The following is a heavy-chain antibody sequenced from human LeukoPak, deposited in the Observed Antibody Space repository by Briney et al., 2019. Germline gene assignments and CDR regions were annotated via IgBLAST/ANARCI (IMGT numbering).Heavy chain of an antibody. V-gene: IGHV3-9*01. CDR2: ISWNSGSI. J-gene: IGHJ4*02. CDR3: AKGVRGRPNSSIDY. D-gene: IGHD3-10*01. CDR1: GFTFDDYA. Sequence: GRSLRLSCAASGFTFDDYAMHWVRQAPGKGLEWVSGISWNSGSIGYADSVKGRFTISRDNAKNSLYLQMNSLRAEDTALYYCAKGVRGRPNSSIDYWGQGTLVTVSS.